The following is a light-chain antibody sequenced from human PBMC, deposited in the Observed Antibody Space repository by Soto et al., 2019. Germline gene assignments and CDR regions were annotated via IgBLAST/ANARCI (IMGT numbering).Light chain of an antibody. V-gene: IGKV3-20*01. J-gene: IGKJ1*01. CDR2: GAS. Sequence: EIVLTQSPGTLSLSPGERATLSCRASQSVSSSYLAWYQQKPGQAPRLLIYGASSRATGIPDRFSGSGSGTDFTLTISRLEREDVAVYYCHQYGSSPWTFGQGTKVEVK. CDR3: HQYGSSPWT. CDR1: QSVSSSY.